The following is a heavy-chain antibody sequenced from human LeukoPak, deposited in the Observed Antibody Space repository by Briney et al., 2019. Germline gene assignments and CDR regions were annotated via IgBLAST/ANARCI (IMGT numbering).Heavy chain of an antibody. CDR3: ARGASGVYYDSSGYYGY. CDR2: ISAYNGNT. D-gene: IGHD3-22*01. V-gene: IGHV1-18*01. CDR1: GYTFTSYG. J-gene: IGHJ4*02. Sequence: ASVKVSCKASGYTFTSYGISWVRQAPGQGLEWMGWISAYNGNTNYAQKLQGRVTMTTDTSTSTAYMELRSLRSDDTAVYYCARGASGVYYDSSGYYGYWGQGTLVTVSS.